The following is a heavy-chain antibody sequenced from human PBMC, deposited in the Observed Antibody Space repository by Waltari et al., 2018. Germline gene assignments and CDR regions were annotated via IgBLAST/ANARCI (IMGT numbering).Heavy chain of an antibody. CDR2: IYYSGST. J-gene: IGHJ6*03. V-gene: IGHV4-39*01. D-gene: IGHD2-2*01. CDR1: GGSISSSSYY. Sequence: QMQLQESGPGLVKPSETLSLTCTVSGGSISSSSYYLGWIRQPPGTGLEWIGSIYYSGSTYYNPSLKSRVTISVDTSKNQFSLKLSSVTAADTAVYYCARQPVPAASYYYYYYMDVWGKGTTVTVSS. CDR3: ARQPVPAASYYYYYYMDV.